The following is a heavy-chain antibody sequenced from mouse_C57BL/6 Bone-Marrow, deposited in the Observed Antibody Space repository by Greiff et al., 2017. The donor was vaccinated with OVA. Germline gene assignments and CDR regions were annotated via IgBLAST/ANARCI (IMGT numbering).Heavy chain of an antibody. D-gene: IGHD3-1*01. CDR2: IHPNSGST. CDR1: GYTFTSYW. Sequence: QVQLQQPGAELVKPGASVKLSCKASGYTFTSYWMHWVKQRPGQGLEWIGMIHPNSGSTNYNEKFKSKATLPVDKSSSTAYMQLSSLTSEDSAVYYCARSGRYWYFDVWGTGTTVTVSS. CDR3: ARSGRYWYFDV. J-gene: IGHJ1*03. V-gene: IGHV1-64*01.